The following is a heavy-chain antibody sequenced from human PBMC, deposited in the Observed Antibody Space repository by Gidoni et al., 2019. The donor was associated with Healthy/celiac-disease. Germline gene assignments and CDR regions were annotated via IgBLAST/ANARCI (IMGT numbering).Heavy chain of an antibody. CDR3: ARGLIGKRKAARLFGY. D-gene: IGHD6-6*01. CDR1: GGSFSGYY. V-gene: IGHV4-34*01. CDR2: INHSGST. J-gene: IGHJ4*02. Sequence: QVQLQQWGAGLLKPSETLSLTCAVYGGSFSGYYWSWIRQPPGKGLEWIGEINHSGSTNYNPSLKSRVTISVDTSKNQFSLKLSSVTAADTAVYYCARGLIGKRKAARLFGYWGQGTLVTVSS.